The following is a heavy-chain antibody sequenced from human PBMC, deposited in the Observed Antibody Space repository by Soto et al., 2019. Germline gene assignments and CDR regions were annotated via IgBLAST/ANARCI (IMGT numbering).Heavy chain of an antibody. CDR3: ARDQNGDNWFDP. J-gene: IGHJ5*02. CDR2: IWYDGSNK. Sequence: WGFLRHLCGAVGFTFSDLGVHRVPQAPGKGLEWVAVIWYDGSNKYYADSVKGRFTISRDNSKNTLYLQMNSLRAEDTAVYYCARDQNGDNWFDPWGQGTLVTV. D-gene: IGHD4-17*01. CDR1: GFTFSDLG. V-gene: IGHV3-33*01.